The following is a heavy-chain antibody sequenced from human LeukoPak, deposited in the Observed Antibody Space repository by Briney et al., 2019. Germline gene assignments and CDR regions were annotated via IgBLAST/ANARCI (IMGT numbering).Heavy chain of an antibody. CDR1: GFRFSTYG. CDR2: XRYDXTXX. Sequence: PGGSLRLSCAASGFRFSTYGMHXVRQPPGKGXXXXXXXRYDXTXXYXXDSMKGRXAXXRDNSRNTLFLLMNSLRVEDTAVYYCAKDANSLGYVPSYFESWGQGTLVTVSS. J-gene: IGHJ5*01. D-gene: IGHD3-16*01. CDR3: AKDANSLGYVPSYFES. V-gene: IGHV3-30*02.